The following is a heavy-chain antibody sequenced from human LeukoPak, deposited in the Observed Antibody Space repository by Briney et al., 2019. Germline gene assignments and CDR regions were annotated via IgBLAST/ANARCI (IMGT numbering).Heavy chain of an antibody. CDR1: GYTFTGYY. CDR2: INPNSGGT. CDR3: ARVPSGYSLNFDY. J-gene: IGHJ4*02. D-gene: IGHD5-18*01. Sequence: GASVKVSCKASGYTFTGYYMHWVRQAPGQGLEWMGWINPNSGGTNYAQKFQGRVTMTRDTSISTAYMELSRLRSDDTAVYYCARVPSGYSLNFDYWGQGTLVTVSS. V-gene: IGHV1-2*02.